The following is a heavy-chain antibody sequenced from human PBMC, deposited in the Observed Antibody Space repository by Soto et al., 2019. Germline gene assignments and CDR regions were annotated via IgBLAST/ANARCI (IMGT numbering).Heavy chain of an antibody. D-gene: IGHD2-21*02. CDR3: AREEVTRQLDY. CDR1: GGTLSSYP. V-gene: IGHV1-69*13. Sequence: SVKVTCKASGGTLSSYPISWVRQAPGQGLEWMGGIFPIFGTANYAQRFQGRVTITADQSTSTAYMELSSLRSEDTAVYYCAREEVTRQLDYWGQGTLVTVSS. J-gene: IGHJ4*02. CDR2: IFPIFGTA.